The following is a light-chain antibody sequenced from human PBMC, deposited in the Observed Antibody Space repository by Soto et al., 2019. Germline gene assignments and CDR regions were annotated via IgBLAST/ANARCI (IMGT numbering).Light chain of an antibody. CDR1: SSNLGAGYD. CDR2: GTR. V-gene: IGLV1-40*01. Sequence: QSVLTQPPSVSGAPGQRVTLSCTGNSSNLGAGYDVHWYQQLPGAAPKLVIFGTRNRPSGVPERFSGSKSGTSASLAITGLQAEDEADYYCSSYAGSSNVFGTGTKLTVL. J-gene: IGLJ1*01. CDR3: SSYAGSSNV.